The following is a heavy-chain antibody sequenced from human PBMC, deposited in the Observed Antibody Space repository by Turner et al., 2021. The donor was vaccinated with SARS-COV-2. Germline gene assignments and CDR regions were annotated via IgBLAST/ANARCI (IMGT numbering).Heavy chain of an antibody. CDR2: ISYDGNNK. Sequence: QVQLVESGGGVVQPGRSLRLSCAASGFTFSSYGMHWVRQAPGKGLEWVAVISYDGNNKYYAASVKGRFTISRDNSKNTLYLQLNSLRAEDTAVYYCAKQLGLYSNPMYYFDYWGQGTLVTVSS. D-gene: IGHD4-4*01. V-gene: IGHV3-30*18. CDR3: AKQLGLYSNPMYYFDY. J-gene: IGHJ4*02. CDR1: GFTFSSYG.